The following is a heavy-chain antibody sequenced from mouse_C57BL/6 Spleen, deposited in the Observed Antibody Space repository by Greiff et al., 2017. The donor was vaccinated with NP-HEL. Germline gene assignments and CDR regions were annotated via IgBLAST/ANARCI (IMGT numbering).Heavy chain of an antibody. CDR2: IYPGAGDT. V-gene: IGHV1-82*01. D-gene: IGHD2-12*01. CDR3: ARWRASNDNAMDY. CDR1: GYAFSSSW. J-gene: IGHJ4*01. Sequence: VQLQQSGPELVKPGASVKISCKASGYAFSSSWMNWVKQRPGKGLEWIGRIYPGAGDTNYNGKFKGKATLTADNSSSTASMQLSSLTSGDSAVYFCARWRASNDNAMDYWGQGTSVTVAS.